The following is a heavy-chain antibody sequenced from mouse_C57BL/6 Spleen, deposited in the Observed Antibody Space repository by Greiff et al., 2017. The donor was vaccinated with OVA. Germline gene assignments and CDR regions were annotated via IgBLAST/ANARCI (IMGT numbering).Heavy chain of an antibody. J-gene: IGHJ4*01. V-gene: IGHV1-81*01. CDR2: IYPRSGNT. CDR3: ARKELYDGYYNAMDY. D-gene: IGHD2-3*01. Sequence: VKLVESGAELARPGASVKLSCKASGYTFTSYGISWVKQRTGQGLEWIGEIYPRSGNTYYNEKFKGKATLTADKSSSTAYMELRSLTSEDSAVYFCARKELYDGYYNAMDYWGQGTSVTVSS. CDR1: GYTFTSYG.